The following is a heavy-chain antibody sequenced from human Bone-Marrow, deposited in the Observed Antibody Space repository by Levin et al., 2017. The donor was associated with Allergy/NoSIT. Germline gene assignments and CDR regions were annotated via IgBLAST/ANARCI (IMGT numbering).Heavy chain of an antibody. CDR3: ARLTEWFGGACYSYGWLDP. CDR1: GDSISASY. Sequence: SETLSLTCSVSGDSISASYWTWIRQPPGQGLEWIGHIQNSGSTYYNPSLESRVAISVDTSKNQVSLRLNSVTAADTAVYFCARLTEWFGGACYSYGWLDPWGQGILVTVSS. V-gene: IGHV4-59*08. D-gene: IGHD2-15*01. J-gene: IGHJ5*02. CDR2: IQNSGST.